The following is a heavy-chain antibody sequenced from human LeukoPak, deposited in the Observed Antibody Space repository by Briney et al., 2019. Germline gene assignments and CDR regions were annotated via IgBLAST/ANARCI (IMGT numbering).Heavy chain of an antibody. CDR3: ARADFWSGYTHFDY. V-gene: IGHV3-11*01. Sequence: GGSLRLSCAASGFTFSDYYLSWIRQAPGKGLEWISYISSGGISPYYADSVKGRFTISRDNAKNSLYLQVNTLRAEDTAVYYCARADFWSGYTHFDYWGQGTLVTVSS. CDR2: ISSGGISP. D-gene: IGHD3-3*01. CDR1: GFTFSDYY. J-gene: IGHJ4*02.